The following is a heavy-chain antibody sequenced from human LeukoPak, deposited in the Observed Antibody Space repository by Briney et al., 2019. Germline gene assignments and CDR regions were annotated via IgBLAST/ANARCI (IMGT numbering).Heavy chain of an antibody. D-gene: IGHD6-13*01. CDR2: IYYSGST. J-gene: IGHJ2*01. V-gene: IGHV4-61*01. CDR1: GGSISRGSYY. CDR3: ARVYYSSSYDYWYFDL. Sequence: PSETLSLTCSVSGGSISRGSYYWSWIRQPPGKGLEWIGYIYYSGSTNYNPSLKSRVTISVDTSKNQFSLKLSSVTAADTAVYYCARVYYSSSYDYWYFDLWGRGTLVTVSS.